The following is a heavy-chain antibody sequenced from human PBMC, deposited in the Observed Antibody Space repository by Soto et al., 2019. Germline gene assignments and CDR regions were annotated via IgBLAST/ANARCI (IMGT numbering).Heavy chain of an antibody. J-gene: IGHJ4*02. CDR2: IYTRGST. D-gene: IGHD6-13*01. V-gene: IGHV4-4*07. CDR3: ARAPRVGSSSWYADY. Sequence: QVQLQESGPGLVKPSETLSLTGTVSGGSISRYYWSWIWQPAGKGLEWIGRIYTRGSTHYNPTLKSRVTMSVDTSKNQFSLKLSAVTAADTAVYYCARAPRVGSSSWYADYWGQGTLVTVSS. CDR1: GGSISRYY.